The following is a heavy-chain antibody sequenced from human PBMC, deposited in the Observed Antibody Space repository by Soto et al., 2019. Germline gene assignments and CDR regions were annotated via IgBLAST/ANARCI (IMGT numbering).Heavy chain of an antibody. CDR3: TRDGWYSKTYRYYMGV. CDR1: GYTFTNYY. V-gene: IGHV1-46*03. D-gene: IGHD6-19*01. Sequence: QVQLVQSGAEVKKPGASVKVSCKASGYTFTNYYIHWVRQAPGQGLEWMGMINPSGGSTTYAQKFQGRVTMTRDTSTSTVFMELSSLRSEDTAVYYCTRDGWYSKTYRYYMGVWGRRTTVTVSS. CDR2: INPSGGST. J-gene: IGHJ6*03.